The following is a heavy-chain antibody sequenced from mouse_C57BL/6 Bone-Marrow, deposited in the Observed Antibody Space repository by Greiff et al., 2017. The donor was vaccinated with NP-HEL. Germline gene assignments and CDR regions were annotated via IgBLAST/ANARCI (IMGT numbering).Heavy chain of an antibody. Sequence: VQLQQSGAELARPGASVKLSCKASGYTFTSYGISWVKQRTGQGLEWIGEIYPRSGNTYYNEKFKGKATLTADKSSRTAYMELRSLPSEDSAVYFCARDYYGRAWFAYWGQGTLVTVSA. CDR2: IYPRSGNT. CDR3: ARDYYGRAWFAY. D-gene: IGHD1-1*01. J-gene: IGHJ3*01. V-gene: IGHV1-81*01. CDR1: GYTFTSYG.